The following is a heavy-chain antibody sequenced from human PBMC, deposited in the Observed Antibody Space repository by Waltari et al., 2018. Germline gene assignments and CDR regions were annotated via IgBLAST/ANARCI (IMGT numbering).Heavy chain of an antibody. CDR1: GYTFTCYF. V-gene: IGHV1-2*06. J-gene: IGHJ4*02. D-gene: IGHD3-22*01. CDR3: ARVYHKSGYYNY. CDR2: INPNVGAT. Sequence: QVLLVQSGAEVKKPGASVRVSCEPSGYTFTCYFINWVRQAPGGGREWMGRINPNVGATDYTRRFQGRLTLTWDTSISTAYMELSSLKSEDTALYYCARVYHKSGYYNYWGQGTLVTVSS.